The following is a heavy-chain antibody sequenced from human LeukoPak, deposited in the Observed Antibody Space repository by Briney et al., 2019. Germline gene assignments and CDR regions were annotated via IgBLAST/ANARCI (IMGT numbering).Heavy chain of an antibody. CDR2: ISSRGRTI. CDR3: ARDSGGHNYALDGFDI. CDR1: GFTFSTSE. Sequence: PGGSLRLSCAASGFTFSTSEMNWVRQAPGKGLAWISYISSRGRTIFYADSVKGRFIISRDNAKNSLYLQMNSLRAEDTAVDYCARDSGGHNYALDGFDIWGQGTMVTVSS. D-gene: IGHD5-24*01. J-gene: IGHJ3*02. V-gene: IGHV3-48*03.